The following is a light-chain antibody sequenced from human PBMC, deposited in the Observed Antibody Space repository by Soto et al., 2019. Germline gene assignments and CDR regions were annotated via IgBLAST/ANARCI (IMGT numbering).Light chain of an antibody. Sequence: AIQLTQSPSSLSASVGDRVTITCRASQDISTTLAWYQQKPGKVPKLLIYDASTLDSGVPSRFAGSGSGTDFTLNISSLQPQDCATYYCQQSRGFGPGTKVDI. V-gene: IGKV1-13*02. CDR1: QDISTT. CDR2: DAS. J-gene: IGKJ3*01. CDR3: QQSRG.